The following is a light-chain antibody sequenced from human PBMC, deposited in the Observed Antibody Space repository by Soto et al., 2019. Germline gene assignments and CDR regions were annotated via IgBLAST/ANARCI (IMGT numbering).Light chain of an antibody. CDR1: SSDVGSYNR. V-gene: IGLV2-18*02. J-gene: IGLJ1*01. CDR3: NSYTSSSTYV. CDR2: EVS. Sequence: QSALTQPPSVSGSPGQSVTISCPGTSSDVGSYNRVSWYQQPPGTAPKLMIYEVSNRPSGVPDRFSGSKSGNTASLTISGLQAEDEADSSCNSYTSSSTYVCGTGTKVTVL.